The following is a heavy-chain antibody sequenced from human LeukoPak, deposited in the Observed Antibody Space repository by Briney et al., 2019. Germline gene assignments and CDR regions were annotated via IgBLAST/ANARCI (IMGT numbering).Heavy chain of an antibody. CDR2: IRYDGSNK. CDR1: GFTFSIYG. Sequence: GGSLRLSCEASGFTFSIYGMHWVRQAPGKGLEWVAFIRYDGSNKYYAVSVKGRFTISRDNSKNTLYLQMNSLRAEDTAVYYCAKVQTPGTHFFDYWGQGTLVTVSS. D-gene: IGHD6-13*01. CDR3: AKVQTPGTHFFDY. V-gene: IGHV3-30*02. J-gene: IGHJ4*02.